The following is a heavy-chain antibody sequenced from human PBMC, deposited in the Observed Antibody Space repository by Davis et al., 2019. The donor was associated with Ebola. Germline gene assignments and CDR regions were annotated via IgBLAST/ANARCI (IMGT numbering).Heavy chain of an antibody. CDR1: GYTFTGYY. CDR3: ARDQSTVTTTWFDP. D-gene: IGHD4-17*01. J-gene: IGHJ5*02. V-gene: IGHV1-2*04. CDR2: INPNSGGT. Sequence: ASVKVSCKASGYTFTGYYMHWVRQAPGQGLEWMGWINPNSGGTNYAQKFQGWVTMTRDTSISTAYMELSRLRSDDTAVYYCARDQSTVTTTWFDPWGQGTLVTVSS.